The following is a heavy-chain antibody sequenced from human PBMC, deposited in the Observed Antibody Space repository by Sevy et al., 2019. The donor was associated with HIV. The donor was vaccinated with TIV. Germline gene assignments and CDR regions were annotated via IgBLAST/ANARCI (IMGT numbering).Heavy chain of an antibody. D-gene: IGHD4-17*01. CDR1: GFTFSSYG. J-gene: IGHJ6*02. CDR3: AKDQATVVTPYYCYGMDV. V-gene: IGHV3-30*02. CDR2: IRYDGSNK. Sequence: GGSLRLSCAASGFTFSSYGMHWVRQAPGKGLEWVAFIRYDGSNKYYADSVKGRFTISRDNSKNTLYLQMNSLRAEDTAVYYCAKDQATVVTPYYCYGMDVWGQGTTVTVSS.